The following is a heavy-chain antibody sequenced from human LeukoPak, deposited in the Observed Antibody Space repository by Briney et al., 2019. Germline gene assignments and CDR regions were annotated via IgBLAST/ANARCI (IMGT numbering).Heavy chain of an antibody. J-gene: IGHJ5*02. V-gene: IGHV4-59*01. CDR2: IYYSGST. CDR3: ARDIITGTTRWFDP. D-gene: IGHD1-7*01. CDR1: GGSISSYY. Sequence: SETLSLTCTVSGGSISSYYWSWIRQPPGKGLERIGYIYYSGSTNYNPSLKSRVTISVDTSKNQFSLKLSSVTAADTAVYYCARDIITGTTRWFDPWGQGTLVTVSS.